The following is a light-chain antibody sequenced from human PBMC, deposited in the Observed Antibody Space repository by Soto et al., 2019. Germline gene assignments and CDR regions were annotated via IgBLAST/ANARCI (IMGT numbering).Light chain of an antibody. CDR3: QQYSNWWT. V-gene: IGKV3-15*01. CDR1: QSVSSS. J-gene: IGKJ1*01. Sequence: EIVMTQSPDTLSVSPGERATLSCRASQSVSSSLAWYQQKPGQAPRLLIYGESTRATGIPARFSGSGSGTEFTLTISSLQSEDFAVYYCQQYSNWWTFGQGTKVDIK. CDR2: GES.